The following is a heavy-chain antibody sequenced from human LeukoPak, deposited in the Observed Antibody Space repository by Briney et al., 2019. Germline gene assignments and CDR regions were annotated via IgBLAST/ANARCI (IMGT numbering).Heavy chain of an antibody. D-gene: IGHD3-16*01. CDR1: GYSFTNYT. V-gene: IGHV1-18*01. J-gene: IGHJ3*02. Sequence: ASVKVSCKASGYSFTNYTINWVRQAPGQGLEWMGWISGYTGNTNYAQKFQGRVTMTANTSTNTASMELRSLRSDDTAVYYCARPANLYYASDVFDIWGQGTMVTVSS. CDR2: ISGYTGNT. CDR3: ARPANLYYASDVFDI.